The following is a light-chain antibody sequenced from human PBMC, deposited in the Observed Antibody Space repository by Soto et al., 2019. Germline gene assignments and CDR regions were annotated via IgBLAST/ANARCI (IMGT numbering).Light chain of an antibody. CDR1: QSISSW. CDR3: QEYGTSFTWT. Sequence: DIQMTQSPSILSASVGDRVTITCRASQSISSWLAWYQQKPGKAPKLLIYDASSLESGVPSRFSGSGSGTEFTLTISSLQPEDYATYFCQEYGTSFTWTFGQGTKVDIK. CDR2: DAS. V-gene: IGKV1-5*01. J-gene: IGKJ1*01.